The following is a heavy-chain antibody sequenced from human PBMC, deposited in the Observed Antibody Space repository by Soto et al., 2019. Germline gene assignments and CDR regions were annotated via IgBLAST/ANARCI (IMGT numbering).Heavy chain of an antibody. D-gene: IGHD4-17*01. Sequence: QVQLQESGPGLVKPSQTLSLTCTVSGGSISSGGYYWSWIRQHPGKGLEWIGYIYYSGSTYYTPSLKSRVTISVDTSKNQFSLKLSSVTAADTAVYYCAREGTGDYDPFDYWGQGTLVTVSS. V-gene: IGHV4-31*03. CDR1: GGSISSGGYY. J-gene: IGHJ4*02. CDR3: AREGTGDYDPFDY. CDR2: IYYSGST.